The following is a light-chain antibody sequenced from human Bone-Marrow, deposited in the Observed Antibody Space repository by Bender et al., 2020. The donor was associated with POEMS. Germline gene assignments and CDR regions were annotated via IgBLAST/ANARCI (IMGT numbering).Light chain of an antibody. CDR3: SSYAGNSVT. CDR2: EVS. Sequence: QSALTQPPSASGSPGQSVTISCTGISSDIGTYTYVSWYQQHPGKAPKVMIYEVSKRPSGVPDRFSGSKSGNTASLTVSGLQAEDEADYYCSSYAGNSVTFGGGTKLTVL. J-gene: IGLJ2*01. CDR1: SSDIGTYTY. V-gene: IGLV2-8*01.